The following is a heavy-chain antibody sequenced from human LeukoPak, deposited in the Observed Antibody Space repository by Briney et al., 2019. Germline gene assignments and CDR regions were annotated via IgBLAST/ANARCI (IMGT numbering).Heavy chain of an antibody. Sequence: SQTLSLTCAVSGGSISSGGYSWSWIRQPPGKGLEWIGYIYHSGSTYYNPSLKSRVTISVDRSKNQFSLKLSSVTAADTAVYYCARETPYSSSWYLDYWGQGTLVTVSS. V-gene: IGHV4-30-2*01. D-gene: IGHD6-13*01. J-gene: IGHJ4*02. CDR3: ARETPYSSSWYLDY. CDR2: IYHSGST. CDR1: GGSISSGGYS.